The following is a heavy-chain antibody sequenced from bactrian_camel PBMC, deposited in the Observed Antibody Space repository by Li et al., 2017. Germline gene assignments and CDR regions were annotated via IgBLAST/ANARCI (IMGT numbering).Heavy chain of an antibody. Sequence: QLVESGGDSVQAGGSLRLACVVSVFVTQNTRGRLCMAWFRRVPGQGREGVADIDGDGTTCYIDSVKDRFTISKDNAKNTLYLQMNSLKTEDSGVYYCATERGAGYEDYSDLEQLDFGYWGQGTQVTV. CDR2: IDGDGTT. J-gene: IGHJ6*01. CDR1: VFVTQNTRGRLC. V-gene: IGHV3S9*01. D-gene: IGHD4*01. CDR3: ATERGAGYEDYSDLEQLDFGY.